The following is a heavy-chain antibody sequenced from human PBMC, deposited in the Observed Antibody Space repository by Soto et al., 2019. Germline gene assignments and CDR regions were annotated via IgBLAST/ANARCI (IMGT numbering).Heavy chain of an antibody. CDR1: GGSISSYY. V-gene: IGHV4-59*12. CDR3: ARDAYDFWSGYQGNYYYMDV. D-gene: IGHD3-3*01. J-gene: IGHJ6*03. CDR2: IYYSGST. Sequence: PSETLSLTCTVSGGSISSYYWSWIRQPPGKGLEWIGYIYYSGSTNYNPSLKSRVTISVDTSKNQFSLKLSSVTAADTAVYYCARDAYDFWSGYQGNYYYMDVWGKGTTVTVSS.